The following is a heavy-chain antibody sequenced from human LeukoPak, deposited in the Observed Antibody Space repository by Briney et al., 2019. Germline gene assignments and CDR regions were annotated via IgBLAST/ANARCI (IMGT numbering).Heavy chain of an antibody. D-gene: IGHD6-19*01. V-gene: IGHV1-46*01. Sequence: ASVKVSCKASGYTFTSYYMHWVRQAPGQGLEWMGIINPSGGSTSYAQKSQGRVTMTRDTSTSTVYMELSSLRSEDTAVYYCXXXQSSGWSYFDYWGQGTLVTVSS. J-gene: IGHJ4*02. CDR3: XXXQSSGWSYFDY. CDR2: INPSGGST. CDR1: GYTFTSYY.